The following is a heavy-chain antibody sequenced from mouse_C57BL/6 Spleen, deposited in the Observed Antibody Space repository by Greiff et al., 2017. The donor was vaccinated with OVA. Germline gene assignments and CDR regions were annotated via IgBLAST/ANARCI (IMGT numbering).Heavy chain of an antibody. Sequence: LVEPGASVKISCKASGYAFSSSWMNWVKQRPGKGLEWIGRIYPGDGDTNYNGKFKGKATLTADKSSSTAYMQLSSLTSEDGAVYFCAREGFDYWGKGTTLTVSS. CDR3: AREGFDY. CDR2: IYPGDGDT. J-gene: IGHJ2*01. CDR1: GYAFSSSW. V-gene: IGHV1-82*01.